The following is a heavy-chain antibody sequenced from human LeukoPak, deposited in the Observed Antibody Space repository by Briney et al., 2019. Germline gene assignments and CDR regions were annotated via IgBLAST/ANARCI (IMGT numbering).Heavy chain of an antibody. CDR2: ISIDGGRT. D-gene: IGHD6-25*01. Sequence: PGWSLRLSCAASGFTFSSYAMGWVRQAPGKGPEWVSTISIDGGRTYYADSVKGRFTVSRDTSKNTLYPQMNSLRAEDTAVYYCARKGIGSSRYQNMDVWGKGTTVTVSS. CDR1: GFTFSSYA. J-gene: IGHJ6*03. V-gene: IGHV3-23*01. CDR3: ARKGIGSSRYQNMDV.